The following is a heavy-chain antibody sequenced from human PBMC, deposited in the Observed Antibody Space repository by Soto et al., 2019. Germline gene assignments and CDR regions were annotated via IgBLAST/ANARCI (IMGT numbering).Heavy chain of an antibody. V-gene: IGHV3-23*01. CDR3: AKDQGSSWYEIDY. Sequence: EVQLLESGGGLVQPGGSRRLPGAASGFTFRNYALTGVRKPPGKGLEWVSTISGSGGSTYYADSVKGRFTISRDNSKNTLYLQMNSLRAEDTAVYYCAKDQGSSWYEIDYWGQGTLVTVSS. CDR1: GFTFRNYA. CDR2: ISGSGGST. J-gene: IGHJ4*02. D-gene: IGHD6-13*01.